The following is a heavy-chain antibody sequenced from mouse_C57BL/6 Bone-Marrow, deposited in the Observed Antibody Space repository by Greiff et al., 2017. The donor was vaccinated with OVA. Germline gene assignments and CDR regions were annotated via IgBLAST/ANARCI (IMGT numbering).Heavy chain of an antibody. CDR2: ILPGSGST. CDR1: GYTFTGYW. Sequence: QVQLQQSGAELMKPGASVKLSCKATGYTFTGYWIEWVKQRPGHGLEWIGAILPGSGSTNYNEKFKGQATFTADTSSNTAYMQLRSLTTEDSAICYWASGYSNYYPYWYFDVWGTGTTVTVSS. CDR3: ASGYSNYYPYWYFDV. J-gene: IGHJ1*03. V-gene: IGHV1-9*01. D-gene: IGHD2-5*01.